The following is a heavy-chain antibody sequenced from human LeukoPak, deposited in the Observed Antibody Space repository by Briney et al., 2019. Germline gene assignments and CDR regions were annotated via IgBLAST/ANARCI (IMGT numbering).Heavy chain of an antibody. CDR1: GFTFSSYG. Sequence: GGSLRLSCAASGFTFSSYGMHWVRQAPGKGLEWVAFIPYDGSNKYYADSVKGRFTISRDNSKNTLYVEMNSQRAEDTAVYYCAKRGYRPYFDYWGQGTLVTVSS. CDR2: IPYDGSNK. CDR3: AKRGYRPYFDY. D-gene: IGHD5-18*01. J-gene: IGHJ4*02. V-gene: IGHV3-30*02.